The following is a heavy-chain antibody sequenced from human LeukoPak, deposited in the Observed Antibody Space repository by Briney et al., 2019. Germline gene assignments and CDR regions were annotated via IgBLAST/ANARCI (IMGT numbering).Heavy chain of an antibody. CDR3: ARLVYNWNSNWFDP. Sequence: SETLSLTCAVYGGSFSGYYWSWIRQPPGKGLEWIGEINHSGSTNYNPSLKSRVTISVDTSKNQFSLKLSSVTAADTAVYYCARLVYNWNSNWFDPWGQGTLVTVSS. CDR2: INHSGST. J-gene: IGHJ5*02. CDR1: GGSFSGYY. D-gene: IGHD1-7*01. V-gene: IGHV4-34*01.